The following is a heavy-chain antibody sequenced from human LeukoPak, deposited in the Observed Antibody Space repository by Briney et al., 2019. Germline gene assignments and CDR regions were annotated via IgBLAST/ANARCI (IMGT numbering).Heavy chain of an antibody. CDR1: GFTFSSYG. J-gene: IGHJ3*02. D-gene: IGHD1-7*01. CDR3: ARDGHITGTSRYAFDI. CDR2: IWYDGSNK. V-gene: IGHV3-33*01. Sequence: GRSLRLSCAASGFTFSSYGMHWVRQAPGKGLEWVAVIWYDGSNKYYADSVKGRFTISRDNSKNTLYLQMNSLRAEDTAVYYCARDGHITGTSRYAFDIWGQGTMVTVSS.